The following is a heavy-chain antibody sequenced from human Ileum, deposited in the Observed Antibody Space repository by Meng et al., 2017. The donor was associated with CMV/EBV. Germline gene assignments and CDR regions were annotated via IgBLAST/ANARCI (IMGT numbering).Heavy chain of an antibody. CDR3: ARERFWSGYSFDN. V-gene: IGHV3-7*01. D-gene: IGHD3-3*01. J-gene: IGHJ4*02. CDR1: GFTFSSNW. CDR2: IKPDGSDK. Sequence: GESLKISCAASGFTFSSNWMTWVRQAPGKGLEWVASIKPDGSDKYYVDSVKGRFTISGDNARNTLYLQMNSLRAEDTAVYYCARERFWSGYSFDNWGQGTLVTVSS.